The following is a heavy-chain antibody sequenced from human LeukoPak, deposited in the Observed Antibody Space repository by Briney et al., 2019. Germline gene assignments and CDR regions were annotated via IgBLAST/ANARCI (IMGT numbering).Heavy chain of an antibody. D-gene: IGHD2-15*01. V-gene: IGHV3-23*01. J-gene: IGHJ3*02. CDR1: GFTFSSYG. CDR3: AKNPLGRCSGGSCYPFDWTFDK. CDR2: ISGSGGST. Sequence: PGGTLRLSCAASGFTFSSYGMSWVRQAPGKGLEWVSGISGSGGSTYYADSVKGRFTISRDNSKNTLYLQMNSLRAEDTAVYYCAKNPLGRCSGGSCYPFDWTFDKWGQGTMVTVSS.